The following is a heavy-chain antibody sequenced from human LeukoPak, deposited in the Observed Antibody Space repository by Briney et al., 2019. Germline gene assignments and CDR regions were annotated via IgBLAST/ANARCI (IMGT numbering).Heavy chain of an antibody. Sequence: GASVKVSCKASGYTFTGYYMHWVRQAPGQGHEWMGRINPNSGGTNYAQKFQGRVTMTRDTSISTAYMELSRLRSDDTAVYYCARGSVVVVIGYYFDYWGQGTLVTVSS. V-gene: IGHV1-2*06. CDR3: ARGSVVVVIGYYFDY. CDR1: GYTFTGYY. J-gene: IGHJ4*02. D-gene: IGHD3-22*01. CDR2: INPNSGGT.